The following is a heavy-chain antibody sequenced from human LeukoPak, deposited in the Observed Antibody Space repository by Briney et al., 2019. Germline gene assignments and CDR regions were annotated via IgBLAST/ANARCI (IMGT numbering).Heavy chain of an antibody. CDR2: ISTSSSYI. J-gene: IGHJ3*02. Sequence: GGSLRLSCAASGFTFSSYEMNWVRQAPGKGLEWVSSISTSSSYIYYADSVKGRFTISRDNAKKSLYLQMNSLRAEDTAVYYCAKDWIVGATTLLDGAAFDIWGQGTMVTVSS. V-gene: IGHV3-21*04. CDR3: AKDWIVGATTLLDGAAFDI. D-gene: IGHD1-26*01. CDR1: GFTFSSYE.